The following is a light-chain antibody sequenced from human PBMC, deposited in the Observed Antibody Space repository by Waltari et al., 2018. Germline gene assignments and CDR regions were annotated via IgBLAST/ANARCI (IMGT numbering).Light chain of an antibody. J-gene: IGKJ2*01. CDR1: QSVLYSSNNKNY. CDR3: QQYYRTPPT. CDR2: WAS. Sequence: DIVMTQSPDSLAVSLGERATINCKSSQSVLYSSNNKNYLAWYQQKPGLPPKLLIYWASTRESGVPDRFSGSGSGTDFTLTISSLQAEDVAVYYCQQYYRTPPTFGQGTKLEIK. V-gene: IGKV4-1*01.